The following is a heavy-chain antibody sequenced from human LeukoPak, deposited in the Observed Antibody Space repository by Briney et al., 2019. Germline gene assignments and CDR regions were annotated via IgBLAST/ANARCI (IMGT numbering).Heavy chain of an antibody. CDR3: AREVLAIDY. CDR1: GGSFSGYY. J-gene: IGHJ4*02. CDR2: INHSGST. D-gene: IGHD3-3*01. Sequence: SETLSLTCAAYGGSFSGYYWSWIRQPPGKGLEWIGEINHSGSTNYNPSLKSRVTISVDTSKNQFSLKLSSVTAADTAVYYCAREVLAIDYWGQGTLVTVSS. V-gene: IGHV4-34*01.